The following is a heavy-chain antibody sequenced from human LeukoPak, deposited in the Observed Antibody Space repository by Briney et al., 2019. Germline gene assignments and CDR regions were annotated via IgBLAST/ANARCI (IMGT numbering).Heavy chain of an antibody. CDR1: GYSISSGYY. J-gene: IGHJ6*03. Sequence: SETLSLTCTVSGYSISSGYYWGWIRQPPGKGLEWIGSIYHSGSTYYNPSLKSRVTISVDTSKNQFSLKLSSVTAADTAVYYCARRYSSGWYYYYYMDVWGKGTTVTISS. V-gene: IGHV4-38-2*02. CDR3: ARRYSSGWYYYYYMDV. D-gene: IGHD6-19*01. CDR2: IYHSGST.